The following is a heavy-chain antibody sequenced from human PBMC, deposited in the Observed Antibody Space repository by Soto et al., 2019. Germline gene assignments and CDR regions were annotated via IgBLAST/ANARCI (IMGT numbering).Heavy chain of an antibody. D-gene: IGHD3-3*02. CDR3: ASLNSHSWSGYSHYAEYFQH. V-gene: IGHV4-59*01. Sequence: SLSLTGTVSGGSITSYDWGWIRQPPWAGLGWIGYIYFSGSTNYNPSLKSRVTISVDTSKNQFSLKLSSVTAADTAVYHRASLNSHSWSGYSHYAEYFQHCGQPTLVTVSS. J-gene: IGHJ1*01. CDR2: IYFSGST. CDR1: GGSITSYD.